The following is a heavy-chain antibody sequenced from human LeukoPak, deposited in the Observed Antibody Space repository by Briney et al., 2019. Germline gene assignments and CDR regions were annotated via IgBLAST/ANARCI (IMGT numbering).Heavy chain of an antibody. V-gene: IGHV3-11*04. CDR2: ISSSGSTI. J-gene: IGHJ4*02. CDR3: ARSILPAANAIDY. D-gene: IGHD2-2*01. CDR1: GFTFSDYY. Sequence: KPGGSLRPSCAASGFTFSDYYMNWIRQAPGKGLEWVSYISSSGSTISYADSVKGRFTVSRDNAKNSLYLQMNSLRAEDTAVYYCARSILPAANAIDYWGQGTLVTVSS.